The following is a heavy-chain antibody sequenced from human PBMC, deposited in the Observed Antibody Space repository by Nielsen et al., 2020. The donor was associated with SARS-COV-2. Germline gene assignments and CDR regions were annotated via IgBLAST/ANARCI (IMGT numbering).Heavy chain of an antibody. Sequence: GGSLRLSCAASGFTFSSYGMHWVRQAPGKGLEWVAVIWYDGSNKYYADSVKGRFTISRDNSKNTLYLQMNSLRAEDTAVYYCARERGWGKGHYYYYMDVWGKGTTVTVSS. J-gene: IGHJ6*03. V-gene: IGHV3-33*01. CDR3: ARERGWGKGHYYYYMDV. CDR1: GFTFSSYG. CDR2: IWYDGSNK. D-gene: IGHD7-27*01.